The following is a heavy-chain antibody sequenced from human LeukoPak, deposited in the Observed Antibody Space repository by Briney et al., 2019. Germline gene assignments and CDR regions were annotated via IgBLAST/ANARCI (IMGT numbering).Heavy chain of an antibody. CDR3: ARDLQMDWSDAFDI. J-gene: IGHJ3*02. CDR1: GFTFSSYS. V-gene: IGHV3-21*04. D-gene: IGHD3/OR15-3a*01. CDR2: ISSNGRYI. Sequence: PGGSLRLSCAASGFTFSSYSMNWVRQAPGRGLEWVSSISSNGRYIYYADSVKGRFTISRDNAKNSLYLQMNSLRAEDTALYYCARDLQMDWSDAFDIWGQGTMVTVSS.